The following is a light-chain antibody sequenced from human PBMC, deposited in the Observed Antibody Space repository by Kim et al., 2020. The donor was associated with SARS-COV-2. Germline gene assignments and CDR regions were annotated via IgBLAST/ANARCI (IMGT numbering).Light chain of an antibody. V-gene: IGLV3-1*01. CDR1: NGGDKY. CDR2: EGS. J-gene: IGLJ1*01. Sequence: PRQTAIIGWGRDNGGDKYACWYQQQARQPPLLVIYEGSKRPSGIPERFSGSNSGNTAPLTISGTQAEDEADYYWLAWDSSNLYVFGTGTKLTVL. CDR3: LAWDSSNLYV.